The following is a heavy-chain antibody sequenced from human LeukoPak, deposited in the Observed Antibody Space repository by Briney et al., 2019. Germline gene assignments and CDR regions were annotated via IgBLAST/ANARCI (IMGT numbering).Heavy chain of an antibody. Sequence: GGSLRLSCAASGFTVSSNYMSWVRQAPGKGLEWVSVIYSGGSTYYADSVKGRFTTSRDNSKNTLYLQVNSLRAEDTAVYYCARAVDLYYYDSSGYLVWYYWGQGTLVTVSS. J-gene: IGHJ4*02. CDR1: GFTVSSNY. CDR3: ARAVDLYYYDSSGYLVWYY. CDR2: IYSGGST. D-gene: IGHD3-22*01. V-gene: IGHV3-53*01.